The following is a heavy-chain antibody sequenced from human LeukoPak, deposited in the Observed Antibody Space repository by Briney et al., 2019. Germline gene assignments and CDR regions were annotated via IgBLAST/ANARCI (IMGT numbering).Heavy chain of an antibody. CDR2: IKQDGSEK. V-gene: IGHV3-7*01. Sequence: PGGSLRLSCAASGFTFSSYWMTWVRQAPGKGLEWVANIKQDGSEKYYVDSVKGRLTISRDNAKHSLYLQMNSLRAEDTAVYYCARDYSNRFDYWGQGTLVTVSS. CDR1: GFTFSSYW. D-gene: IGHD4-11*01. J-gene: IGHJ4*02. CDR3: ARDYSNRFDY.